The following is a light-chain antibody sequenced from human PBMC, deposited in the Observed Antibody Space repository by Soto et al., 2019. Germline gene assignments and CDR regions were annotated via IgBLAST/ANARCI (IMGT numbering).Light chain of an antibody. J-gene: IGLJ2*01. V-gene: IGLV3-9*01. Sequence: SYELTQPPSVSVALGQTARITCGGNDIRTKNVHWYQQKPGQAPVLVIHRDSNRPSGIPERISGSNSGNTATLTISIAQVGDEADYYCQVWYSSSAVVFGAGTKVTVL. CDR1: DIRTKN. CDR2: RDS. CDR3: QVWYSSSAVV.